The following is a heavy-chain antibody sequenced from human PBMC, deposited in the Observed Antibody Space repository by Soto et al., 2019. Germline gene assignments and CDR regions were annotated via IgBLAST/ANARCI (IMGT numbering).Heavy chain of an antibody. Sequence: GGSLRLSCAASGFAFINYWMTWVRHSPGKGLEWVANIKQDESEKYYVGSVKGRFTISRDNAKNSLFLQMNDLRLEDAAVYYCATDSWGYSYGADSWGQGTLVTVSS. V-gene: IGHV3-7*04. J-gene: IGHJ5*01. CDR3: ATDSWGYSYGADS. CDR2: IKQDESEK. D-gene: IGHD5-18*01. CDR1: GFAFINYW.